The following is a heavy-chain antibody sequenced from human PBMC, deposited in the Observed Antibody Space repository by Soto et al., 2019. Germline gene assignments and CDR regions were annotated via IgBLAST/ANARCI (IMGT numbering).Heavy chain of an antibody. Sequence: ASVKVSCQASGYTFTTYAIHWVRQAPGQRLEWMGWINTGNGRTKYSPKFQGRVTVTRDTSASTVYMELSSLRSEDTALYYCARDVHGDYVLDYWGQGTLVTVSS. J-gene: IGHJ4*02. CDR3: ARDVHGDYVLDY. V-gene: IGHV1-3*04. CDR2: INTGNGRT. CDR1: GYTFTTYA. D-gene: IGHD4-17*01.